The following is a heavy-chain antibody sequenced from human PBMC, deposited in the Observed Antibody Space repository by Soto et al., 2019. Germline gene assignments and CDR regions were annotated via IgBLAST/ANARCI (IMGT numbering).Heavy chain of an antibody. J-gene: IGHJ6*02. CDR3: ARERGGGSCYTPCYYYYGMDV. CDR1: GYTFTSYG. Sequence: SVKVSCKASGYTFTSYGISWVRQAPGQGLEWMGGIIPIFGTANYAQKFQGRVTITADKSTSTAYMELSSLRSEDTAVYYCARERGGGSCYTPCYYYYGMDVWGQGTTVTVSS. D-gene: IGHD2-15*01. CDR2: IIPIFGTA. V-gene: IGHV1-69*06.